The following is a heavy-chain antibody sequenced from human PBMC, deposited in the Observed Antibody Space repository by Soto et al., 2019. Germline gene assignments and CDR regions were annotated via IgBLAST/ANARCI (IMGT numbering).Heavy chain of an antibody. V-gene: IGHV3-43D*04. CDR1: GFTFDDYA. J-gene: IGHJ4*02. CDR2: ISWDGGST. D-gene: IGHD6-19*01. Sequence: GGSLRLSCVASGFTFDDYAMHWVRQAPGKGLEWVSLISWDGGSTFYADSVKGRFTISRDSSKNSLYLRMNSLRPEDTALYYCGRGSSGWYSVDYWGQGTLVTSPQ. CDR3: GRGSSGWYSVDY.